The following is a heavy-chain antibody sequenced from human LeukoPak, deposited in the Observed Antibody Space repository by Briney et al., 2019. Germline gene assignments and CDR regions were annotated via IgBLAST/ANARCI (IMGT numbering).Heavy chain of an antibody. CDR3: AKDRGGASYY. Sequence: GGSLRLSCAASGFTFSSYAMSWVRQAPGKGLQWVSTITGSGDSTYYADSVKGRFTISRDNSKNTLYLQMNSLRVEDTAVYYCAKDRGGASYYWGQGTLVTVSS. CDR2: ITGSGDST. CDR1: GFTFSSYA. V-gene: IGHV3-23*01. D-gene: IGHD2-15*01. J-gene: IGHJ4*02.